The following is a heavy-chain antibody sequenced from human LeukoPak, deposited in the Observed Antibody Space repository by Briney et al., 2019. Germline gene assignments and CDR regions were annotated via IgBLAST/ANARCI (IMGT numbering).Heavy chain of an antibody. Sequence: SETLSLTCTVSGGSISSYYWSWIRQPPGKGLEWIGYIYYSGSTNYNPSLKSRVTISVDTSKNQFSLKLSSVTAADTAVYYCASLYGWFDPWGQGTLVTVSS. CDR2: IYYSGST. J-gene: IGHJ5*02. CDR3: ASLYGWFDP. CDR1: GGSISSYY. D-gene: IGHD3-16*01. V-gene: IGHV4-59*01.